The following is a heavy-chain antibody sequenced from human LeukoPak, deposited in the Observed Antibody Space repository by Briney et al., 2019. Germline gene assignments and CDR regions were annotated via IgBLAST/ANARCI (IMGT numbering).Heavy chain of an antibody. D-gene: IGHD6-13*01. V-gene: IGHV3-48*03. J-gene: IGHJ4*02. CDR2: ISSSGTNV. Sequence: PGGSLRLSCAASGFTFSSYEMNWVRQAPGKGLEWVSYISSSGTNVYYADSVKGRFTISRDNAKNSLFLQMNSLRAEDTAVYYCARDWRSSTWYGGYDYWGQGTLVTVSS. CDR3: ARDWRSSTWYGGYDY. CDR1: GFTFSSYE.